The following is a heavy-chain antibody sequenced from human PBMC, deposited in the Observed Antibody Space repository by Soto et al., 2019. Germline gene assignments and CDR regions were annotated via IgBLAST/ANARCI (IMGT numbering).Heavy chain of an antibody. V-gene: IGHV1-69*01. D-gene: IGHD2-21*02. Sequence: QVQLVQSGAEVKKPGSSVKVSCKASGGTFSSYAISWVRQAPGQGLEWMGGIIPIFGTANYAQKFQGRVAITADESTSTAYMELSSLRSEDTAVYYCARGRPGVVVTAIEFDYWGQGTLVTVSS. CDR2: IIPIFGTA. J-gene: IGHJ4*02. CDR1: GGTFSSYA. CDR3: ARGRPGVVVTAIEFDY.